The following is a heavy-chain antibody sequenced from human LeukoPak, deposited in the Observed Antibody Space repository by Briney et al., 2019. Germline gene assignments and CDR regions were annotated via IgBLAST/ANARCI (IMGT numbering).Heavy chain of an antibody. CDR2: SYHSGST. CDR1: GGSISSSNW. Sequence: SETLSLTCAVSGGSISSSNWWSWVRQPPGKGLEWIGESYHSGSTNYNPSLKSRVTISVDKSKNQFSLKLSSVTAADTAVYYCARLYGSGSYYAQYYFDYWGQGTLVTVSA. J-gene: IGHJ4*02. V-gene: IGHV4-4*02. D-gene: IGHD3-10*01. CDR3: ARLYGSGSYYAQYYFDY.